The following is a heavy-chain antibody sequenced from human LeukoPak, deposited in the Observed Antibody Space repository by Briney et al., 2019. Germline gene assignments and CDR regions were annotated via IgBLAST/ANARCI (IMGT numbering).Heavy chain of an antibody. CDR2: INPDGNKK. CDR3: ARGTSAGGPISPFDF. Sequence: GGSLRLSCAVSGLTFSSSWMDWVRQAPGKGLEWVASINPDGNKKYSADSVKGRFTISRDNAENSLYLQMNSLRVEDTAFYYCARGTSAGGPISPFDFWGQGTVVTVSS. D-gene: IGHD6-13*01. CDR1: GLTFSSSW. J-gene: IGHJ4*02. V-gene: IGHV3-7*01.